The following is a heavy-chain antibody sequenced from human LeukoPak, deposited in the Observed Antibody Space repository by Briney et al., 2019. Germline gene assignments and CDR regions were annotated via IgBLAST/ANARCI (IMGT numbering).Heavy chain of an antibody. Sequence: TLSLTSTVSGGSISSYYWTWIRQPPGPGLEWIGYIYYSGCTNYNPSLKSRVTISVDTSKNQFSLKLSSVTAADTAVYYCARGVYDSSSIFDYWGQGALVSVSP. CDR3: ARGVYDSSSIFDY. CDR1: GGSISSYY. CDR2: IYYSGCT. J-gene: IGHJ4*02. V-gene: IGHV4-59*01. D-gene: IGHD3-22*01.